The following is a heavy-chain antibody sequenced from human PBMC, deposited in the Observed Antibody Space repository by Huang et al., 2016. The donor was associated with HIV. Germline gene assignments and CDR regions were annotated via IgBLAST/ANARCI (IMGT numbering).Heavy chain of an antibody. V-gene: IGHV4-39*03. D-gene: IGHD3-10*01. CDR3: YDY. CDR2: FHHNGNV. Sequence: QRKIHESGPGLVRPSGTLSLTCSVSDVPVTSGSYYWAWLRQSPGRGLQWIGSFHHNGNVYYHPSLKSRVTSAVGSSNSQLSLTMTSVTTADSAVYYYYDYWGQGVRVTVPS. CDR1: DVPVTSGSYY. J-gene: IGHJ4*02.